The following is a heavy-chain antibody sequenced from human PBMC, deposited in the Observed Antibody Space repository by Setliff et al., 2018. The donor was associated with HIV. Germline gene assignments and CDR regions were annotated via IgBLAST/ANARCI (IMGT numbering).Heavy chain of an antibody. Sequence: ASVKVSCKGSGYTFTSYPIHWVRQAPGQRLEWMGWINAGNGNTKYSQRFQGRVTITRDTSASTAYMELSSLRSEDTAVYYCAVTIFGVVTHGYFQHWGQGTLVTVSS. CDR2: INAGNGNT. J-gene: IGHJ1*01. CDR3: AVTIFGVVTHGYFQH. V-gene: IGHV1-3*01. D-gene: IGHD3-3*01. CDR1: GYTFTSYP.